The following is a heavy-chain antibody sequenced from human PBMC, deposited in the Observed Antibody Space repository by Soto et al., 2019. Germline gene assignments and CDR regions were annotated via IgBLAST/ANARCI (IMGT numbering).Heavy chain of an antibody. CDR2: IYWNDDK. CDR3: AYRRWCSSSWYCWFDP. J-gene: IGHJ5*02. CDR1: GFSLSTSGVG. V-gene: IGHV2-5*01. Sequence: SGPTLVNPTQTLTLTCTFSGFSLSTSGVGVGWIRQPPGKALEWLALIYWNDDKRYSPSLKSRLTITKDTSKNQVVLTMTNMDPVDTATYYCAYRRWCSSSWYCWFDPWGQGTLVTVSS. D-gene: IGHD6-13*01.